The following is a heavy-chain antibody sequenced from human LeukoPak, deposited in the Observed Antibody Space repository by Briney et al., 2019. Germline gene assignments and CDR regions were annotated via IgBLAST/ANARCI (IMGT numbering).Heavy chain of an antibody. CDR3: ARATDYYDSSGYPHFDY. V-gene: IGHV1-69*05. D-gene: IGHD3-22*01. Sequence: ASVKVSCKASGGTFSSYGISWVRQAPGQGLEWMGGIIPIFGTANYAQKFQGRVTMTRDTSTSTVYMELSSLRSEDTAVYYCARATDYYDSSGYPHFDYWGQGTLVTVSS. CDR1: GGTFSSYG. J-gene: IGHJ4*02. CDR2: IIPIFGTA.